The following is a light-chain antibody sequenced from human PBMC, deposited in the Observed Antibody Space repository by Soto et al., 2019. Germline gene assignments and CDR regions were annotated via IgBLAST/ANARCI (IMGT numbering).Light chain of an antibody. J-gene: IGKJ3*01. V-gene: IGKV3-20*01. CDR1: QSISRRY. CDR2: DAS. Sequence: EVVLTQSPGTLSLSPGERATLSCRASQSISRRYLAWYQQKPGQAPRLLIYDASSRATGIPDRFSGSGSGTDFTLTISGLAPEDFAVYYCQQYGNSPVFTFGPGTKVDVK. CDR3: QQYGNSPVFT.